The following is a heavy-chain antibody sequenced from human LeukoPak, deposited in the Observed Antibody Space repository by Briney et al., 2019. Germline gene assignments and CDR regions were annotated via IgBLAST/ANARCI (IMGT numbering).Heavy chain of an antibody. CDR3: ERQGYNWNDGKSFDI. CDR2: IYPGDSDA. J-gene: IGHJ3*02. Sequence: GESLKISCQTSGYSFTNYWIGWVRQMPGKGLEWMGIIYPGDSDARYSPSFQDQVTISVDRSINTAYLQWSSLRASDTATYYCERQGYNWNDGKSFDIWGQGTMVTVSS. CDR1: GYSFTNYW. D-gene: IGHD1-1*01. V-gene: IGHV5-51*01.